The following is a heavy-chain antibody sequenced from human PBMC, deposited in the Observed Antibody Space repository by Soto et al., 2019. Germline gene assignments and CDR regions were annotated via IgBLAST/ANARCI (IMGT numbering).Heavy chain of an antibody. J-gene: IGHJ4*02. CDR1: GYTFSNYG. Sequence: ASVKVSCKASGYTFSNYGISWVRQAPGQGLEWMGWISGYIGNTNYAQNLQGRVTMTTETSTNTAYMELRSLRSDDTAVYYCARRYDYGDQASDYWGQGTLVTVSS. D-gene: IGHD3-10*01. V-gene: IGHV1-18*04. CDR2: ISGYIGNT. CDR3: ARRYDYGDQASDY.